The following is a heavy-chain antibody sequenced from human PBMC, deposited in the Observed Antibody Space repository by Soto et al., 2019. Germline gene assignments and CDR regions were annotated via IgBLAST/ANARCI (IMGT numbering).Heavy chain of an antibody. V-gene: IGHV3-53*01. D-gene: IGHD4-17*01. Sequence: EVQLVESGGGLIQPGGSLRLSCAASGFTVTNKYMTWVRQAPGKGLGWVSVIYSGGATSYADSVKGRFHISRDNSKDILYLQMNSLRAEDTAVYYCARVDYGDYGWYFDLWGRGTLVTVAS. CDR3: ARVDYGDYGWYFDL. J-gene: IGHJ2*01. CDR2: IYSGGAT. CDR1: GFTVTNKY.